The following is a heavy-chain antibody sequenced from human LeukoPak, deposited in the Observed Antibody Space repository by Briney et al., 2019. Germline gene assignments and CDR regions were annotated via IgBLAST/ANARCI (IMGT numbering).Heavy chain of an antibody. V-gene: IGHV1-18*01. CDR3: ARETDTAMVPDY. Sequence: ASVKVSRKASGYTFSSYGISWVRQAPGQGLEWMGWISAYNGNTNYAQKLRGIVTMTTVTSTSTAYMELRSLRSDDTAVYYCARETDTAMVPDYWGQGTLVTVSS. D-gene: IGHD5-18*01. J-gene: IGHJ4*02. CDR1: GYTFSSYG. CDR2: ISAYNGNT.